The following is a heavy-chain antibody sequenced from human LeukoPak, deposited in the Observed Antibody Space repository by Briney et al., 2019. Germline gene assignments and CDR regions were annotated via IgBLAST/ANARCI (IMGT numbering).Heavy chain of an antibody. CDR1: GGSISSSSYY. CDR2: IYYSGST. D-gene: IGHD2-2*01. Sequence: SETLSLTCTVSGGSISSSSYYWGWIRQPPGKGLEWIGSIYYSGSTYYNPSLKSRVTISVDTSKNQFSLKLSSVTAADTAVYYCARQSQVIVPPRGGYFDYWGQGTLVTVSS. V-gene: IGHV4-39*01. CDR3: ARQSQVIVPPRGGYFDY. J-gene: IGHJ4*02.